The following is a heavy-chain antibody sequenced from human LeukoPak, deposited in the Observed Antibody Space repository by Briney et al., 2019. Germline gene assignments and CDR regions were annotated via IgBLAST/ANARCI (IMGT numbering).Heavy chain of an antibody. J-gene: IGHJ4*02. CDR3: ARDPHSGYGSSGGFDC. D-gene: IGHD3-22*01. V-gene: IGHV3-21*01. Sequence: GGSLRLSCAASGFTFSSYSMNWVRQAPGKGLEWVSSISSSSSYIYYADSVKDRFTISGDNAKSSLDLQMNSLRAEDTAVYYCARDPHSGYGSSGGFDCWGQGTLVTVSS. CDR2: ISSSSSYI. CDR1: GFTFSSYS.